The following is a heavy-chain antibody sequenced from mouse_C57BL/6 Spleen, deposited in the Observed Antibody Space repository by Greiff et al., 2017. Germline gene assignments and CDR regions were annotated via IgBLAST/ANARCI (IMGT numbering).Heavy chain of an antibody. CDR2: IHPNSGST. Sequence: VKLQQPGAELVKPGASVKLSCKASGYTFTSYWMHWVKQRPGQGLEWIGMIHPNSGSTNYNEKFKSKATLTVDKSSSTAYMQLSSLTSEDSAVYFCARHYDYVSFAYWGQGTLVTVSA. CDR3: ARHYDYVSFAY. V-gene: IGHV1-64*01. J-gene: IGHJ3*01. D-gene: IGHD2-4*01. CDR1: GYTFTSYW.